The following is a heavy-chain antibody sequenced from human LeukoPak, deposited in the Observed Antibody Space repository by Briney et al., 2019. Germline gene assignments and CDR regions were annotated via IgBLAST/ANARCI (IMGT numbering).Heavy chain of an antibody. CDR3: ARSTMIVVVPPYGMDV. J-gene: IGHJ6*02. CDR2: INHSGST. D-gene: IGHD3-22*01. Sequence: SETLSLTCAVYGGSFSGYYWSWIRQPPGKGLEWIGEINHSGSTNYNPSLKSRVTISVDTSKNQFSLKLSSVTAADTAVYYCARSTMIVVVPPYGMDVWGQGTTVTVSS. V-gene: IGHV4-34*01. CDR1: GGSFSGYY.